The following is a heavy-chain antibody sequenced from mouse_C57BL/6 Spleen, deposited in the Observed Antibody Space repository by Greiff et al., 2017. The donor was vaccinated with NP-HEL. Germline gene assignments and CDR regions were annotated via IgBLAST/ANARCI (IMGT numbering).Heavy chain of an antibody. CDR1: GFTFSSYG. J-gene: IGHJ4*01. CDR2: ISSGGSYT. Sequence: EVKVVESGGDLVKPGGSLKLSCAASGFTFSSYGMSWVRQTPDKRLEWVATISSGGSYTYYPDSVKGRFTISRDNAKNTLYLQMSSLKSEDTAMDYCARPPIRDYYAMDYWGQGTSVTVSS. CDR3: ARPPIRDYYAMDY. V-gene: IGHV5-6*01.